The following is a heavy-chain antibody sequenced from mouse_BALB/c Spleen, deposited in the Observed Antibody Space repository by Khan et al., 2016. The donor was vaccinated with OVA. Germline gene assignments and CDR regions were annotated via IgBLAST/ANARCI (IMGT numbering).Heavy chain of an antibody. V-gene: IGHV1-84*02. Sequence: QVQLKQSGPELVKPGASVKISCKASGYTFTDYYITWVKQKPGQGLEWIGWIYPGSGNTKYNEKFKGMATLTVDTYSSTAYMQLSSLTSEDTAVYFCARGGFYGHSLFDYWGQGTTLTVSS. CDR1: GYTFTDYY. CDR2: IYPGSGNT. J-gene: IGHJ2*01. D-gene: IGHD1-1*01. CDR3: ARGGFYGHSLFDY.